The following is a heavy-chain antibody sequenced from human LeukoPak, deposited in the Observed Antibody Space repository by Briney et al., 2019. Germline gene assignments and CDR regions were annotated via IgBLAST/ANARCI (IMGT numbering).Heavy chain of an antibody. CDR1: GFTFSDSA. Sequence: GGPLKLSCAASGFTFSDSAIHWVRQASGKGLEWVGRIRGKGFSDPPAYAASVKDRFTISRDDSESTAYLQMNSLKAEDTAVYYCTVPQSGGNWFDPWGPGTQVTVSS. CDR3: TVPQSGGNWFDP. D-gene: IGHD3-16*01. J-gene: IGHJ5*02. CDR2: IRGKGFSDPP. V-gene: IGHV3-73*01.